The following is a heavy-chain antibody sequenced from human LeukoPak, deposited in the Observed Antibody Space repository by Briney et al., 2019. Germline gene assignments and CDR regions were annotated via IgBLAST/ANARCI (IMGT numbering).Heavy chain of an antibody. CDR1: GFTFSNYG. D-gene: IGHD2-8*01. CDR2: ISYDGTNK. J-gene: IGHJ4*02. Sequence: PGRSLRLSCAASGFTFSNYGMHWVRQAPGKGLEWVALISYDGTNKFYADSVKGRFTISRDNSKNTLSLQMNSLRAEDTAVYYCAKDRVSPDYWGQGTLVTVSS. CDR3: AKDRVSPDY. V-gene: IGHV3-30*18.